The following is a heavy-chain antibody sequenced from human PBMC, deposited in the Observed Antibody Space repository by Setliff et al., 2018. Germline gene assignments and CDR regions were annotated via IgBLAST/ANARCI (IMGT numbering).Heavy chain of an antibody. D-gene: IGHD3-22*01. CDR3: ARRDSTSYYGYSFDF. J-gene: IGHJ4*02. CDR1: GDSILSPTYT. V-gene: IGHV4-39*01. Sequence: SETLSLTCTVSGDSILSPTYTWTWIRQLPGKGLDWIGTVDRSGNTFYNPSLRSRVTISVDTSKNQISLKLTSVSAADTAVYYCARRDSTSYYGYSFDFWGRGTLVTVSS. CDR2: VDRSGNT.